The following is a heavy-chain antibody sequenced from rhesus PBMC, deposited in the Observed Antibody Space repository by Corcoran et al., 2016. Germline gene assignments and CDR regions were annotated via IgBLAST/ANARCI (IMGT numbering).Heavy chain of an antibody. D-gene: IGHD2-21*01. J-gene: IGHJ4*01. CDR1: GFSLTPSGMG. CDR2: IYWDDDK. V-gene: IGHV2-174*01. Sequence: QVTLKESGPALVQPTQTLTLTCTFSGFSLTPSGMGVGWIRQPPGKALEWLALIYWDDDKRYSTSLKSRLTISKDTSKNQVVLTMTNMDPVDTATYYCARTQYCTGSGCYQVIDYWGQGVLVTVSS. CDR3: ARTQYCTGSGCYQVIDY.